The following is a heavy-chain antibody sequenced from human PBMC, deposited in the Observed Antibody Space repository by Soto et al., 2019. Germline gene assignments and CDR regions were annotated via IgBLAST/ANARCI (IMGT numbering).Heavy chain of an antibody. CDR2: IYYSGST. J-gene: IGHJ5*02. CDR3: ARTYCSGGSCYWFDP. V-gene: IGHV4-30-4*01. Sequence: SETLSLTCTVSGGSISSGDYYWSWIRQPPGKGLEWIGYIYYSGSTYYNPSLKSRVTISVDTSKNQFSLKLSSVTAADTAVYYCARTYCSGGSCYWFDPWGQGTLVTVS. D-gene: IGHD2-15*01. CDR1: GGSISSGDYY.